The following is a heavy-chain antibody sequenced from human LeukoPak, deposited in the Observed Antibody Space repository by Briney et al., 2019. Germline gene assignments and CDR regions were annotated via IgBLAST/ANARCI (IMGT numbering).Heavy chain of an antibody. D-gene: IGHD2-2*01. CDR1: GYTFTDYF. CDR3: ARVKKLMPELEF. CDR2: INPNSGAT. J-gene: IGHJ4*02. Sequence: GASAKVSCKSSGYTFTDYFIHWVRQAPGQGLEWMGWINPNSGATKYAQKFQRRVSMTTDTSINTAYMHLTNLSSDDTAIFYCARVKKLMPELEFWGQGTLVTVSS. V-gene: IGHV1-2*02.